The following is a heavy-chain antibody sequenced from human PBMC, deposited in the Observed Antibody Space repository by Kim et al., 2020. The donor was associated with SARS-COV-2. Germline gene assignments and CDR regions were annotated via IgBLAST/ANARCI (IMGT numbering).Heavy chain of an antibody. J-gene: IGHJ6*02. V-gene: IGHV3-48*02. CDR1: GFTFSSYS. Sequence: GGSLRLSCAASGFTFSSYSMNWVRQAPGKGLVWVSYISSSSSTIYYADSVKGRFTISRDNAKNSLYLQMNSLRDEDTAVYYCAREGRLFCSSTSCYGGYGMDFWGQGTTVTVSS. D-gene: IGHD2-2*01. CDR2: ISSSSSTI. CDR3: AREGRLFCSSTSCYGGYGMDF.